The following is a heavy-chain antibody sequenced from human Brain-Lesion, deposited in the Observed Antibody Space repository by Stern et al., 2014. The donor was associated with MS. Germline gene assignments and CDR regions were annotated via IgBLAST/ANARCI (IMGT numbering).Heavy chain of an antibody. CDR2: IYYSGNT. Sequence: QVQLQESGPGLVKPSETLSLTCTVAGGSVSSTSYAWAWIRPPPGKGLEWIGTIYYSGNTHYSPSLKSRLTISLDTSKNQFSLQLRSVTAADTAVYYCAGEEDIRYCSGGSCTGNWFDPWGQGTLVTVSS. CDR3: AGEEDIRYCSGGSCTGNWFDP. D-gene: IGHD2-15*01. V-gene: IGHV4-39*01. J-gene: IGHJ5*02. CDR1: GGSVSSTSYA.